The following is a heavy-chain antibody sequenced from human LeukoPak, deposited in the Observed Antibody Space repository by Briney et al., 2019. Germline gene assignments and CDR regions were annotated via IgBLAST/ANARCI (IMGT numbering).Heavy chain of an antibody. CDR1: GGSISSYY. J-gene: IGHJ3*02. D-gene: IGHD3-10*01. Sequence: SETLSLTCTVSGGSISSYYWSWIRQPPGKGLEWIGYIYYSGSTSYSGNTNYNPSLKSRVTTSVDTSKNQFSLSLSSVTAADTAVYYCARWEVRLNAFEMWGQGTMVTVSS. CDR3: ARWEVRLNAFEM. CDR2: IYYSGST. V-gene: IGHV4-59*08.